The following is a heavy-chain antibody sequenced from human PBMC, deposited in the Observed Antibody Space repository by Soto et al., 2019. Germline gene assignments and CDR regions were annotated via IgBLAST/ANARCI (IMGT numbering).Heavy chain of an antibody. V-gene: IGHV1-8*01. J-gene: IGHJ5*02. CDR3: ARMATSGTLNWFDP. CDR2: MNPNSGNG. Sequence: ASVKLSCKASGYAFSNNDISWVRQATGQGLEWMGWMNPNSGNGGYAQKFQGRVTMTRDTSTSTAYMELSSLASDDTAIYYCARMATSGTLNWFDPWGQGTLVTVSS. CDR1: GYAFSNND.